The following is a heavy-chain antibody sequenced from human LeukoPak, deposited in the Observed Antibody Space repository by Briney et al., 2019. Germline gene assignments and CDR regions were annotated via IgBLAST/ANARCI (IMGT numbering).Heavy chain of an antibody. CDR1: GGSINSHF. J-gene: IGHJ3*02. CDR2: IYYSGST. CDR3: ARLLDNDSSGHPDIFDM. V-gene: IGHV4-59*11. Sequence: KPSETLSLTCTVSGGSINSHFWSWIRQPPGKGLEWIGYIYYSGSTRYNPSLQSRVTISVDTSESNLSLRLTSVTAADTAVYYCARLLDNDSSGHPDIFDMWGQGTVVVVSS. D-gene: IGHD3-22*01.